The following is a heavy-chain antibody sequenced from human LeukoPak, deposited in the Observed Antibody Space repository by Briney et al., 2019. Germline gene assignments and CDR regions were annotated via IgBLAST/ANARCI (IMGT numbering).Heavy chain of an antibody. CDR1: GFTFSSYW. CDR2: INSDGSST. V-gene: IGHV3-74*01. J-gene: IGHJ3*02. D-gene: IGHD3-10*01. Sequence: GGSLRLSCAASGFTFSSYWMHWVRQAPGKGLAWVSRINSDGSSTSYADSVKGRFTISRDNAKNTLYLQMNSLRAEDTAVYYCARDLIISYAFDIWGQGTMVTVSS. CDR3: ARDLIISYAFDI.